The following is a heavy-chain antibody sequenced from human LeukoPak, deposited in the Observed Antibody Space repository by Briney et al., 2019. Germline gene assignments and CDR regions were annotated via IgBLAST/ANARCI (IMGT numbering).Heavy chain of an antibody. V-gene: IGHV1-2*02. J-gene: IGHJ6*02. CDR1: GYTFTGYY. CDR2: INPFSGGK. Sequence: ASVTVSCKASGYTFTGYYMHWVRQAPGQGLEWMGWINPFSGGKNYAQKFQGRVTMTRDTSISTAYMELSRLRSDDTAVYYCARVGDYDSRSYYYFGMDVWGQGTTVTVSS. D-gene: IGHD3-16*01. CDR3: ARVGDYDSRSYYYFGMDV.